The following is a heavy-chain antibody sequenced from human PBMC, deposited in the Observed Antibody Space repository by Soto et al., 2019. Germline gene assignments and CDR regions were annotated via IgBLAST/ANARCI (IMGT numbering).Heavy chain of an antibody. D-gene: IGHD2-21*02. CDR2: IIPLFGTA. CDR3: ASKAACGGACYAFDS. CDR1: GGIFSSNT. V-gene: IGHV1-69*06. Sequence: QVYLVQSGAEVKKPGSSVKISCKASGGIFSSNTINWVRQAAGQGLEWMGGIIPLFGTANYAEKFQGRVTITADKSTKTEYMELTSLRSVDTAVYYCASKAACGGACYAFDSWGQGTLVNVSS. J-gene: IGHJ4*02.